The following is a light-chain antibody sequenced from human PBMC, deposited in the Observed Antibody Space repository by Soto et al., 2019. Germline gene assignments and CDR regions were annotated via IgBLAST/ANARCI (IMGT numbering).Light chain of an antibody. CDR2: AAS. J-gene: IGKJ2*01. CDR3: QQSDSTLYT. Sequence: DIQMTQSPSSLSASVGDRVTLTCRASQSISSYLNWYQQKPGKAPKLLIYAASSLQSGVPSRFSGSGSGTDFTLTISSLQPEDFATYYCQQSDSTLYTFGQGTKLEIK. CDR1: QSISSY. V-gene: IGKV1-39*01.